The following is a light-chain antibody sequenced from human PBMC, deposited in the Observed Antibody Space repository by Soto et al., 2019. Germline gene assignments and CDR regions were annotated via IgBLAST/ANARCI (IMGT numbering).Light chain of an antibody. J-gene: IGLJ2*01. CDR3: QCYDSSLREVV. CDR2: ANT. Sequence: QSVLTQPPSVSGAPGQRVTISCTGSSSNIGADYDVHWYQQLPGTAPKLLIYANTNRPSGVPDRFSGSKSGTSASLAITGLQSEDDDEADYYCQCYDSSLREVVFGGGTKLTVL. CDR1: SSNIGADYD. V-gene: IGLV1-40*01.